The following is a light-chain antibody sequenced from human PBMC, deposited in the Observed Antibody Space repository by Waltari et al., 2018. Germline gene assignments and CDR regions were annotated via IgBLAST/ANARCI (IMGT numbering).Light chain of an antibody. V-gene: IGLV2-14*03. J-gene: IGLJ3*02. CDR2: DVS. CDR1: SSDVGGYNY. CDR3: SSYTSSSTLWV. Sequence: QSALTQPASVSGSPGQSITISCTGTSSDVGGYNYVSWYQQHPGKAPKLMISDVSNRPSGVANRFSGSTSGNTASLTISGLQAEDGADYYCSSYTSSSTLWVFGGGTKLTVL.